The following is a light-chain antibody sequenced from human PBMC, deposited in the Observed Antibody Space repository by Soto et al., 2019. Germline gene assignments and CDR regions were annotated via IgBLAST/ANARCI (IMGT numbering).Light chain of an antibody. J-gene: IGKJ2*02. CDR3: QQSYTAPRT. Sequence: DIQMTQSPSSLSASVGDSVTITCRASQSINTYLNWDRQKPGTAPKLLIYATSILQSGVPSRFSATGSGTDFTLTFSSLQREDFATYYCQQSYTAPRTFGQGTKLEIK. CDR2: ATS. CDR1: QSINTY. V-gene: IGKV1-39*01.